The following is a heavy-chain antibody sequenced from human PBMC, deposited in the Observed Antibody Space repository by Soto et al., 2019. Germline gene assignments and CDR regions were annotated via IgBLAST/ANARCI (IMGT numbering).Heavy chain of an antibody. V-gene: IGHV1-3*01. CDR1: GYTFTSYA. Sequence: ASVKVSCKASGYTFTSYAMHWVRQAPGQRLEWMGWINAGNGNTKYSQKFQGRVTITRDTSASTAYMELSSLRPEDTAVYYCARDPNSKYYYDSSGTFDIWGQGAMVTVSS. CDR3: ARDPNSKYYYDSSGTFDI. D-gene: IGHD3-22*01. CDR2: INAGNGNT. J-gene: IGHJ3*02.